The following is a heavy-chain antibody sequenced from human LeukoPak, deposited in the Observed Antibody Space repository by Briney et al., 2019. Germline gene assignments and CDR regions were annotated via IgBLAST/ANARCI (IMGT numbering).Heavy chain of an antibody. D-gene: IGHD6-19*01. V-gene: IGHV4-59*01. J-gene: IGHJ5*02. CDR1: GGSISSYY. CDR2: IYYSGST. CDR3: ARSGSRWYVSRFDP. Sequence: PSETLSLTCTVSGGSISSYYWGWIRQPPGEGLEWIGYIYYSGSTNYNPSLKSRVTISVDTSKNQFSLKLSSVTAADTAVYYCARSGSRWYVSRFDPWGQGTLVTVSS.